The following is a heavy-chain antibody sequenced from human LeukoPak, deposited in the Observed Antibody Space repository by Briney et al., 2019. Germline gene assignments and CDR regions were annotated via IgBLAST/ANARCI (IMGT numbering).Heavy chain of an antibody. CDR3: ARGCLGYCRTTSCYTFDH. Sequence: ASVKVSCKGSGGTFSTYPTSWVRQAPGRGREWMGGIIPIFDTTNYAQKFQDRATITADESTSTVYMELRSLRSEDTAIHYCARGCLGYCRTTSCYTFDHWGQGTLVTVSS. CDR2: IIPIFDTT. V-gene: IGHV1-69*13. J-gene: IGHJ4*02. D-gene: IGHD2-2*01. CDR1: GGTFSTYP.